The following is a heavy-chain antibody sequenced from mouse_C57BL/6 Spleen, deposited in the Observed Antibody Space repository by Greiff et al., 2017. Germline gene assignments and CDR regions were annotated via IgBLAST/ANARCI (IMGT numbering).Heavy chain of an antibody. Sequence: EVQVVESGPGLVKPSQSLSLTCSVTGYSITSGYYWNWIRQFPGNKLEWMGYISYDGSNNYNPSLKNRISITRDTSKNQFFLKLNSVTTEDTATYYCASLQYYFDYWGQGTTLTVSS. CDR2: ISYDGSN. CDR1: GYSITSGYY. J-gene: IGHJ2*01. V-gene: IGHV3-6*01. CDR3: ASLQYYFDY.